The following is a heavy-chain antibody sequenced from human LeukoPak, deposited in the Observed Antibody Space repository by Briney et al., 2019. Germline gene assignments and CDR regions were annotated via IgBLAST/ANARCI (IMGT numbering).Heavy chain of an antibody. Sequence: GGSLRLSCAASGFTFSSYSMNWVRQAPGKGLEGVSSISSSSSYIYYADSVKGRFTISRDNAKNSLYLQMNSLRAEDTAVYYCARESSGINFDYWGQGTLVTVSS. CDR1: GFTFSSYS. CDR3: ARESSGINFDY. J-gene: IGHJ4*02. V-gene: IGHV3-21*01. CDR2: ISSSSSYI. D-gene: IGHD1-26*01.